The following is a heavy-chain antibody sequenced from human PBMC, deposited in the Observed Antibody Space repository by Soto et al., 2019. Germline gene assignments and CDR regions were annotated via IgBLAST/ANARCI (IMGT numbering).Heavy chain of an antibody. D-gene: IGHD3-3*01. J-gene: IGHJ4*02. CDR3: VRDDFWSGYYRYFDY. CDR2: ISGRGSTI. CDR1: GFTFSDYY. Sequence: GGSLRLSCAASGFTFSDYYMSWIRQAPGKGLEWIAYISGRGSTIYYADSVKGRFTISRDNAKNSLYLQMNSLRAEDTAVYYCVRDDFWSGYYRYFDYWGQGTLVTVSS. V-gene: IGHV3-11*01.